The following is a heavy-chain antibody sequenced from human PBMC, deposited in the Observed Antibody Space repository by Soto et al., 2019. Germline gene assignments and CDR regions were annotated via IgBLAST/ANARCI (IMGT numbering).Heavy chain of an antibody. Sequence: SETLSLTCAVYGGSFSGYYWSWIRQPPGKGLEWIGEINHSGSTNYNPSLKSRVTISVDTSKNQFSLKLSSVTAADTAVYYCARLLREVTVTTRNYYYGMDVWGQGTTVTVSS. D-gene: IGHD4-17*01. CDR1: GGSFSGYY. CDR2: INHSGST. J-gene: IGHJ6*02. CDR3: ARLLREVTVTTRNYYYGMDV. V-gene: IGHV4-34*01.